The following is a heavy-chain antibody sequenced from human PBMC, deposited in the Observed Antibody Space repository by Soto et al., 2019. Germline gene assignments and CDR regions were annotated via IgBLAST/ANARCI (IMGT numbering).Heavy chain of an antibody. CDR3: AGGSAGHYNSGTLLD. D-gene: IGHD3-10*01. CDR1: GFTFSTYA. Sequence: QVQVVESGGGVVQPGRSLRLSCAASGFTFSTYAMHWVRQAPGKGLEWVAVISYDGSNEYYVDSVKGRFTISRDNSKNTLYLQMNSLRDEDTAVYDCAGGSAGHYNSGTLLDWGQGALVTVSS. J-gene: IGHJ4*02. V-gene: IGHV3-30-3*01. CDR2: ISYDGSNE.